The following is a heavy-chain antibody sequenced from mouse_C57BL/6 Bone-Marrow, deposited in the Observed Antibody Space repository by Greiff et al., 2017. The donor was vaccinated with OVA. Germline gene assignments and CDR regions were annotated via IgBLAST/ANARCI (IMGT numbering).Heavy chain of an antibody. V-gene: IGHV5-4*01. Sequence: EVMLVESGGGLVKPGGSLKLSCAASGFTFSSYAMSWVRQTPEKRLEWVATISDGGSYTYYPDNVKGRFTISRDNAKNNLYLQMSHMKSEDTAMYDCARDRDPHYCGSSYGVAYWGQGTLVTVSA. D-gene: IGHD1-1*01. J-gene: IGHJ3*01. CDR3: ARDRDPHYCGSSYGVAY. CDR2: ISDGGSYT. CDR1: GFTFSSYA.